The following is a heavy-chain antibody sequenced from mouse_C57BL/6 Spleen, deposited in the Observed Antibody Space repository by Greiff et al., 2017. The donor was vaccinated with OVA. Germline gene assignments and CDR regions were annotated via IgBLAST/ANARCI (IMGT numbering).Heavy chain of an antibody. CDR2: ISSGGSYT. CDR1: GFTFSSYG. J-gene: IGHJ2*01. D-gene: IGHD2-3*01. CDR3: ARHDRGFDY. Sequence: DVKLVESGGDLVKPGGSLKLSCAASGFTFSSYGMSWVRQTPDKRLEWVAPISSGGSYTYYQDSVKGRFTLSRDNAKNTLYLQKSSRKSEDTAVYYYARHDRGFDYWGQGTTLTVSS. V-gene: IGHV5-6*02.